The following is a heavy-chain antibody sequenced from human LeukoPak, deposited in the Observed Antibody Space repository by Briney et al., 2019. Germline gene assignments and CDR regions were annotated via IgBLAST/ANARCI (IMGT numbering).Heavy chain of an antibody. CDR1: GYTFTSYG. J-gene: IGHJ3*02. V-gene: IGHV1-18*01. D-gene: IGHD2-15*01. CDR3: ARDDCSGGSCSSGDAFDI. CDR2: ISAYNGNT. Sequence: ASVKVSCKASGYTFTSYGISWVRQAPGQGLEWMGWISAYNGNTNYAQKLQGRVTMTTDTSTSTAYMELSSLRSDDTAVYYCARDDCSGGSCSSGDAFDIWGQGTMVTVSS.